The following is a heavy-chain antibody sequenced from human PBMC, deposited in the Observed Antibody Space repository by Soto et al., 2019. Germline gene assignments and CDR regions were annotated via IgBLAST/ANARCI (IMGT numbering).Heavy chain of an antibody. J-gene: IGHJ3*02. Sequence: QVQLVESGGGVVQPGRSLRLSCAASGFTFSSYAMHWVRQAPGKGLEWVAVISYDGSNKYYADSVKGRFTISRDNSKNTLYMQMKSLSTEDKAVYYCARDWDSSGCYFCVIIWVQGSMVTVSS. CDR3: ARDWDSSGCYFCVII. V-gene: IGHV3-30-3*01. CDR2: ISYDGSNK. CDR1: GFTFSSYA. D-gene: IGHD6-19*01.